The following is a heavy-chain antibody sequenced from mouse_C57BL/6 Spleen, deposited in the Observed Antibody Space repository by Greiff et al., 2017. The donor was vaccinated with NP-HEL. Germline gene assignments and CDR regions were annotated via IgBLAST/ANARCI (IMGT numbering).Heavy chain of an antibody. CDR1: GFTFSDYG. J-gene: IGHJ2*01. D-gene: IGHD4-1*01. Sequence: EVQRVESGGGLVKPGGSLKLSCAASGFTFSDYGMHWVRQAPEKGLEWVAYISSGSSTIYYADTVKGRFPISRDNAKNTLFLQMTSLRSEDTAMXYCARKTLLGAVDYWGQGTTLTVSS. CDR2: ISSGSSTI. CDR3: ARKTLLGAVDY. V-gene: IGHV5-17*01.